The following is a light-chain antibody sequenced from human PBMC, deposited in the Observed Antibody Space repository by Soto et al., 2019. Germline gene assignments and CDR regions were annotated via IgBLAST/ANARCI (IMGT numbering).Light chain of an antibody. V-gene: IGKV3-20*01. CDR3: LQYGDSPPT. CDR1: QSLSTNY. Sequence: EIVLTQSPGTLSLSPRERATLSCRASQSLSTNYLAWYQRKPGQAPRLLIYGASSRATDIPRRFSGSGSGTDFTLTITRLEPEDFAVYYCLQYGDSPPTFGQGTKVEIK. CDR2: GAS. J-gene: IGKJ1*01.